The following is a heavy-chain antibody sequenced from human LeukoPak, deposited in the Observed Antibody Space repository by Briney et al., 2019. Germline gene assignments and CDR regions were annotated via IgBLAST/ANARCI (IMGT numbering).Heavy chain of an antibody. CDR3: ARDGKSSGPSIGFDY. CDR1: GYAFIDYA. J-gene: IGHJ4*02. D-gene: IGHD3-10*01. Sequence: ASVKVSCKASGYAFIDYAINWVRQAPGQGLEWMGWINTNTGNPTYAQGFTGRFVFSLDTSVSTTYLQISSLKAEDTAVYYCARDGKSSGPSIGFDYWGQGSLVIVSS. CDR2: INTNTGNP. V-gene: IGHV7-4-1*02.